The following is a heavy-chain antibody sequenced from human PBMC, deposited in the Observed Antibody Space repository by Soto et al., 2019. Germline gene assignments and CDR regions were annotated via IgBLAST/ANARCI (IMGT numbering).Heavy chain of an antibody. CDR3: AREGHSSPRSSFDY. V-gene: IGHV1-69*13. CDR2: IIPIFGTA. D-gene: IGHD6-13*01. Sequence: SVKVSCKASGGTFSSYAISWVRQAPGQGLEWMGGIIPIFGTANYAQKFQGRVTITADESTSTAYIELSSLRSEDTAVYYCAREGHSSPRSSFDYWGQGTLVTVSS. J-gene: IGHJ4*02. CDR1: GGTFSSYA.